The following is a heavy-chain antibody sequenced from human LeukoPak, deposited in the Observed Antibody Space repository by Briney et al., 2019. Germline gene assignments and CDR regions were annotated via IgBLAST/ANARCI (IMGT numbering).Heavy chain of an antibody. CDR3: VRPDDDSFDF. Sequence: SETLSLTCTVSGGSISSYYWSWIRQPPGKGLEYIGYIYYSGYTNYNPSLKSRVTISVDTSKNQFSLKLSSVTAADTAVYYCVRPDDDSFDFWGQGTMVTVSS. CDR1: GGSISSYY. V-gene: IGHV4-59*08. CDR2: IYYSGYT. J-gene: IGHJ3*01.